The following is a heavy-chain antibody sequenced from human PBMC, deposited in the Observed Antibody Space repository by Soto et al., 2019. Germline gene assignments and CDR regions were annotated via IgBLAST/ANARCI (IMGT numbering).Heavy chain of an antibody. V-gene: IGHV1-2*04. D-gene: IGHD3-10*01. CDR2: INPNSGDT. CDR3: GSSGIRIVRGVLSELDY. Sequence: QVQLVQSGAEVKKPGASVKVSCKASGYTFNGYYMHWVRQAPGQGLEWMGWINPNSGDTKYAQKCEGWVTMTRATSLSTSYMSLMRLTSDDTPMYSCGSSGIRIVRGVLSELDYWGQGPLVTVSS. CDR1: GYTFNGYY. J-gene: IGHJ4*02.